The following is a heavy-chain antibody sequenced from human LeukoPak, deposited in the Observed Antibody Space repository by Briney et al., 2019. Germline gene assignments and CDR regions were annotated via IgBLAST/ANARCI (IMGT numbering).Heavy chain of an antibody. J-gene: IGHJ5*02. CDR3: ARHSSSWGDWFDP. V-gene: IGHV3-74*01. CDR1: GFTFSSYW. D-gene: IGHD6-13*01. CDR2: INSDGSST. Sequence: GGSLRLSCAASGFTFSSYWMHWVRQAPGKGLVWVSRINSDGSSTSYADSVKGRFTISRDNAKNTLYLQMNSLRAEDTAVYYCARHSSSWGDWFDPWGQGTLVTVSS.